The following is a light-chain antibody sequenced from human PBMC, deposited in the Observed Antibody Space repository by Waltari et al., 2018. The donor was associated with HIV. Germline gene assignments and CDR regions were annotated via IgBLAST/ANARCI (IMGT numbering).Light chain of an antibody. CDR1: QLGDKF. V-gene: IGLV3-1*01. CDR3: QAWDSSVV. Sequence: SYDLTQPPSVSVSPGQTASITCSGDQLGDKFVCWYQQRPGQPPDLLHYQDSTRPDGNPDRFSVSNSGNTATLTTTGPQSMDEADYYCQAWDSSVVFGGATKLTVL. J-gene: IGLJ2*01. CDR2: QDS.